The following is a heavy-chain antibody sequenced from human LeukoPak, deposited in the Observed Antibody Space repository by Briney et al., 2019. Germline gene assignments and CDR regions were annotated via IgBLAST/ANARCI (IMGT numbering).Heavy chain of an antibody. J-gene: IGHJ4*02. CDR1: GYTFTSHY. V-gene: IGHV1-46*01. D-gene: IGHD5-12*01. CDR3: ARGPPRGYADY. Sequence: ASVKVSCKASGYTFTSHYMRWVRQAPGQGLEWMGIINPSGGSTSYAQKFQGRVTMTRDTSTSTVYMELSSLRSEDTAVYYCARGPPRGYADYWGQGTLVTVSS. CDR2: INPSGGST.